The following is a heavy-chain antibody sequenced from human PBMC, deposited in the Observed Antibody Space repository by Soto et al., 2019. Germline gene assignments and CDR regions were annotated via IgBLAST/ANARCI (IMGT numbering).Heavy chain of an antibody. CDR3: AKDKRALIAIHVFGY. Sequence: QVQLVESGGGVVQPGRSLRLSCAASGFTFSSYGMHWVRQAPGKGLEWVAVISYDGSNKYYADSVKGRFTISRDNSKNTLYLQMNSLRAEDTAVYYCAKDKRALIAIHVFGYWGQGTLVTVSS. D-gene: IGHD2-21*01. CDR2: ISYDGSNK. J-gene: IGHJ4*02. CDR1: GFTFSSYG. V-gene: IGHV3-30*18.